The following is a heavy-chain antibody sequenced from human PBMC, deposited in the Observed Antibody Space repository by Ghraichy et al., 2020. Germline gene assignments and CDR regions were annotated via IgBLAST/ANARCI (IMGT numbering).Heavy chain of an antibody. D-gene: IGHD3-10*01. CDR2: IYYSGST. V-gene: IGHV4-59*08. Sequence: SETLSLTCTVSGGSISSYYWSWIRQPPGKGLEWIGYIYYSGSTNYNPSLKSRVTISVDTSKNQFSLKLSSVTAADTAVYYCARQGAGILPIAYNWFDPWGQGTLVTVSS. CDR1: GGSISSYY. J-gene: IGHJ5*02. CDR3: ARQGAGILPIAYNWFDP.